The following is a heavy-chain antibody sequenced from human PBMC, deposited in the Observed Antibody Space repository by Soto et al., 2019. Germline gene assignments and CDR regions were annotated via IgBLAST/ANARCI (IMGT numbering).Heavy chain of an antibody. CDR2: INPSGGST. J-gene: IGHJ6*03. CDR1: GYTFTSYY. V-gene: IGHV1-46*01. D-gene: IGHD4-4*01. Sequence: ASVKVSCKASGYTFTSYYMHWVRQAPGQGLEWMGIINPSGGSTSYAQKFQGRVTMTRNTSISTAYMELSSLRSEDTAVYYCARGISNTYYYYYYMDVWGKGTTVTVSS. CDR3: ARGISNTYYYYYYMDV.